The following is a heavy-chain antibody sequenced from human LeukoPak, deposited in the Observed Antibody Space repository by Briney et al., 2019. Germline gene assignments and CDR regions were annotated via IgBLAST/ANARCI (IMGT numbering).Heavy chain of an antibody. CDR3: AKDSPRYSSSWYWYYFDY. Sequence: GGSLRLSCAASGFTLSSYAMSWVRQAPGKGLEWVSAISGSGGSTNYEESVKGRFTISRDNSKPTLYLQMNSLRAEDTAVYYCAKDSPRYSSSWYWYYFDYWGQGTLVTVSS. J-gene: IGHJ4*02. CDR1: GFTLSSYA. D-gene: IGHD6-13*01. CDR2: ISGSGGST. V-gene: IGHV3-23*01.